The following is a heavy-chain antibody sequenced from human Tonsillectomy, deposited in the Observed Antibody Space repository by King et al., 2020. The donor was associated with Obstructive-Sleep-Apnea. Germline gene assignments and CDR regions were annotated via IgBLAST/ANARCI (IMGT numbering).Heavy chain of an antibody. CDR1: GFTFSSYN. V-gene: IGHV3-30*02. D-gene: IGHD6-19*01. J-gene: IGHJ4*02. Sequence: VQLVESGGGVVQPGGSLRLSCAASGFTFSSYNMHLVRQAPGQGLEWVAFIRHDESDKDYADSVKGRFTISRDNSKSTLYLQMNSLRAEDTAVYYCAKDGGSGWCFFDYWGQGTLVTVSS. CDR2: IRHDESDK. CDR3: AKDGGSGWCFFDY.